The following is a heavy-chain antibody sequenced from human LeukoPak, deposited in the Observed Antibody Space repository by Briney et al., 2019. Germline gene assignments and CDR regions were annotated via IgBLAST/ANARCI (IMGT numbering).Heavy chain of an antibody. V-gene: IGHV3-30*02. CDR1: GFTFSSYG. D-gene: IGHD6-19*01. CDR3: AKEDGRSGWSLDL. J-gene: IGHJ2*01. CDR2: IPYDGTNK. Sequence: GGSLRLSCAASGFTFSSYGTHWVRQAPGKGLEWVAFIPYDGTNKYYADSVKGRFSISRDNSKNTLYLQMNSLRAEDTAVYYCAKEDGRSGWSLDLWGRGTLVTVSS.